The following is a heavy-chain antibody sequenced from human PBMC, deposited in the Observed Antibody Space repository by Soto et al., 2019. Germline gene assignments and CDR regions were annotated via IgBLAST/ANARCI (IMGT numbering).Heavy chain of an antibody. D-gene: IGHD6-6*01. CDR2: INAGNGNT. Sequence: ASVKVSCKASGYTFTSYAMHWVRQAPGQRLEWMGWINAGNGNTKYSQKFQGRVTITRDTSASTAYLQWSSLKASDTAMYYCARLPPRYSSFYYYYGMDVWGQGTTVTVSS. CDR1: GYTFTSYA. J-gene: IGHJ6*02. V-gene: IGHV1-3*01. CDR3: ARLPPRYSSFYYYYGMDV.